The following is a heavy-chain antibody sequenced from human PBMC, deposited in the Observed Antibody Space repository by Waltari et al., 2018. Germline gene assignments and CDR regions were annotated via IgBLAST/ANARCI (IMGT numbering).Heavy chain of an antibody. D-gene: IGHD2-15*01. CDR3: ARRIGYYYYYMDV. V-gene: IGHV4-34*01. Sequence: QVQLQQWGAGLLKPSETLSLTFAVHGGSFSGYYWSWIRQPPGKGLEWIGEINHSGSTNYNPSLKSRVTISVDTSKNQFSLKLSSVTAADTAVYYCARRIGYYYYYMDVWGKGTTVTISS. J-gene: IGHJ6*03. CDR1: GGSFSGYY. CDR2: INHSGST.